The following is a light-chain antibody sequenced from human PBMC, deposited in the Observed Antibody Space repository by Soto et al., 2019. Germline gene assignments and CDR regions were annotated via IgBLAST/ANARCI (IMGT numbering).Light chain of an antibody. CDR3: QQFNGWPRT. J-gene: IGKJ1*01. Sequence: EIAMTQSPATLSVSPGERATLSCRASQSVSSKLAWYQQKPGQAPRLLIYDASTRATGIPARFSGSGSGTEFTLTISSLQSEDFAFYYCQQFNGWPRTFGQGTKVDIK. V-gene: IGKV3-15*01. CDR2: DAS. CDR1: QSVSSK.